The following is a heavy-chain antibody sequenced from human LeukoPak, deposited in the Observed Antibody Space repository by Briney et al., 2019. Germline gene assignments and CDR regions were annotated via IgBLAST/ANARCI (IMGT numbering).Heavy chain of an antibody. V-gene: IGHV4-38-2*02. J-gene: IGHJ3*02. Sequence: SETLSLTCTVSGYSISSGYYWGWIRQPPGKGLEWIGSIYHSGSTYYNPSLKSLVTISVDTSKNQFSLKLSSVTAADTAVYYCARDNNLGDFWSGYHAFDIWGQGTMVTVSS. CDR2: IYHSGST. CDR3: ARDNNLGDFWSGYHAFDI. CDR1: GYSISSGYY. D-gene: IGHD3-3*01.